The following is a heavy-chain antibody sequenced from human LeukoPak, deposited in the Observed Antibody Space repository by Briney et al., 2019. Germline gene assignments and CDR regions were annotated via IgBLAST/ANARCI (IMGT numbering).Heavy chain of an antibody. CDR3: ARAKVASHPYYYYAMDV. V-gene: IGHV1-18*01. CDR1: VYTFAIYV. D-gene: IGHD5-12*01. J-gene: IGHJ6*02. Sequence: ASVKVSCTASVYTFAIYVITWVRQAPGQGLEWMGWISAYNGNTNYAQKLQGRVTMTTDTSTSTACMELRSLRSDDTAVYFCARAKVASHPYYYYAMDVWGRGTTVTVSS. CDR2: ISAYNGNT.